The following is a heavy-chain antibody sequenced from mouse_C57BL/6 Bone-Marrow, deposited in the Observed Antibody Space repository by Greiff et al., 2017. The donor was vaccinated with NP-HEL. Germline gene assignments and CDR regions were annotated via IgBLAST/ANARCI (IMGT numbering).Heavy chain of an antibody. D-gene: IGHD1-1*01. Sequence: VQLQQSGPGILQPSQTLSLTCSFSGFSLSTFGMGVGWIRQPSGKGLEWLAHIWWDDDKYYNPALKSRLTIFKDTSKTQVFLKIANVNTADTATYYGARIEGSYYYGLGYFDVWGTGTTVTVSS. J-gene: IGHJ1*03. CDR3: ARIEGSYYYGLGYFDV. CDR2: IWWDDDK. V-gene: IGHV8-8*01. CDR1: GFSLSTFGMG.